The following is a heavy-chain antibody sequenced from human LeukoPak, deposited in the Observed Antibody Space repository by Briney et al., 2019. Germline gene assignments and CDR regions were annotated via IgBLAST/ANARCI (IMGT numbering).Heavy chain of an antibody. CDR3: ARVGVWGSYRYSAFDI. V-gene: IGHV4-39*01. D-gene: IGHD3-16*02. J-gene: IGHJ3*02. Sequence: SETLSLTCTVSGGSISSSSYYWGWIRQPPGKGLEWIGSIYYSGSTYYNPSLKSRVTISVDTSKNQFSLKLSSVTAADTAVYYCARVGVWGSYRYSAFDIWGQGTMVTVSS. CDR1: GGSISSSSYY. CDR2: IYYSGST.